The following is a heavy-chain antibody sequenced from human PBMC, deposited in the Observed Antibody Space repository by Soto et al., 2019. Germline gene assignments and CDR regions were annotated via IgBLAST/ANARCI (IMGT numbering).Heavy chain of an antibody. CDR3: VRLIGNSWLDC. V-gene: IGHV6-1*01. Sequence: SQTLSLTCAISGDSVSSSSVTWNWIRQSPSRGLEWLGRTYYRSKWYNDYAESVKSRITINPDTSKNQFSLHLNSVTPEDTAVDYCVRLIGNSWLDCWGQGNLVTVSS. J-gene: IGHJ5*01. CDR1: GDSVSSSSVT. CDR2: TYYRSKWYN. D-gene: IGHD1-26*01.